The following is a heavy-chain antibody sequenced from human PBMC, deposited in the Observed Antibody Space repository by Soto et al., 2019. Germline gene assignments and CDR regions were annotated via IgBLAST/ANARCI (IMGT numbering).Heavy chain of an antibody. CDR3: VRQYSNTWYYYYYMDV. D-gene: IGHD5-12*01. CDR1: GGSISSSSYH. J-gene: IGHJ6*03. CDR2: VYYSGTT. Sequence: QVQLQESGPGLVKPSETLSLTCTVSGGSISSSSYHWGWIRQPPGKGLEWIGGVYYSGTTYYNPSLASRVTTSVDTSKNQVSLKLSSVTAADTAVYYCVRQYSNTWYYYYYMDVWGKGTSVTVSS. V-gene: IGHV4-39*01.